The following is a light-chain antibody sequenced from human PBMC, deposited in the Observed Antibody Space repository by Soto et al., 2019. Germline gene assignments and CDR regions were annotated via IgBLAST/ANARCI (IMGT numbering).Light chain of an antibody. CDR2: EVN. CDR3: YSFAGGEIFDV. CDR1: ASDIGGYDY. Sequence: QSVLTQPPSASGSPGQSVTISCTGTASDIGGYDYVSWYQQHPGKAPKLMIYEVNKRPSGVPDRFSGSKSGNTASLTVSGLQPEDEADYFCYSFAGGEIFDVFGGGTQLTVL. J-gene: IGLJ3*02. V-gene: IGLV2-8*01.